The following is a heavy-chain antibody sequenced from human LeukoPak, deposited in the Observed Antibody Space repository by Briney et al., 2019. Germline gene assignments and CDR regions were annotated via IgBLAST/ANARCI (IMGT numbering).Heavy chain of an antibody. CDR3: AREGEGGDFDY. CDR1: GFTFSTYW. CDR2: LNRDGRDK. V-gene: IGHV3-7*01. D-gene: IGHD3-16*01. J-gene: IGHJ4*02. Sequence: PGGPLRLSCAASGFTFSTYWMTWVRQAPGKGLEWVADLNRDGRDKYYVDSVKGRFTISRDKTKSTLYVQMNSLRLEDTAIYYCAREGEGGDFDYWGQGTLVTVSS.